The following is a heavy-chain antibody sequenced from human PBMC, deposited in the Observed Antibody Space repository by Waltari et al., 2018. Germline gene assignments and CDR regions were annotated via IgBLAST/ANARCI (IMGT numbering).Heavy chain of an antibody. J-gene: IGHJ4*02. V-gene: IGHV3-30*18. Sequence: QVQLVESGGGVVQPGGSLRLSCAASGFTFSSYGMHWVRQAPGKGLEWVAVISYDGSNKYYADSVKGRFTISRDNSKNTLYLQMNSLRAEDTAVYYCAKGTYLDYWGQGTLVTVSS. CDR3: AKGTYLDY. CDR1: GFTFSSYG. CDR2: ISYDGSNK.